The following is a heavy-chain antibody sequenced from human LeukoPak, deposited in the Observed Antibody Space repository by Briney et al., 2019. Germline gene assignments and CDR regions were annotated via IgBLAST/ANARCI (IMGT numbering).Heavy chain of an antibody. CDR1: GFTFDDYG. CDR2: INWNGGST. J-gene: IGHJ4*02. D-gene: IGHD3-22*01. CDR3: ARAKGSSGYQGFDY. V-gene: IGHV3-20*04. Sequence: GGSQRLSCAASGFTFDDYGMSWVRQAPGKGLEWVSGINWNGGSTGYADSVKGRFTISRDNAKNSLYLQMNSLRAEDTALYYCARAKGSSGYQGFDYWGQGTLVTVSS.